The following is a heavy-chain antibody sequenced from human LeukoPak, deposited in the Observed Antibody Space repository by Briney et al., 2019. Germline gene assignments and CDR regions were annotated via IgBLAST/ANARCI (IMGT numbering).Heavy chain of an antibody. Sequence: SEALSLTCAVSGGSISSSNWWSWVRQPPGKGLEWIGEIYHSGSTNYNPSLKSRVTISVDKSKNQFSLKLSSVTAADTAVYYCAREVRFLEWSQGDAFDIWGQGTMVTVSS. D-gene: IGHD3-3*01. CDR3: AREVRFLEWSQGDAFDI. CDR1: GGSISSSNW. CDR2: IYHSGST. J-gene: IGHJ3*02. V-gene: IGHV4-4*02.